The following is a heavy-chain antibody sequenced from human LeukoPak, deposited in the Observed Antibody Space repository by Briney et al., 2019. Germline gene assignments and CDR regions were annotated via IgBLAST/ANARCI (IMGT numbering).Heavy chain of an antibody. D-gene: IGHD5-18*01. V-gene: IGHV1-2*02. Sequence: ASVKVSCKASGYTFTGYYMHWVRQAPGQGLEWMGWINPNSGGTNYAQKFQGRVTMTRDTSISTAYMELSRLRSDDTAVYYCARAWIQLAVDAFDIWGQGTMVTVSS. CDR1: GYTFTGYY. CDR2: INPNSGGT. CDR3: ARAWIQLAVDAFDI. J-gene: IGHJ3*02.